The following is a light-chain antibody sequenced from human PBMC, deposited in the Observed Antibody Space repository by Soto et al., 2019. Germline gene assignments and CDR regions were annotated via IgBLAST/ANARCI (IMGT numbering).Light chain of an antibody. Sequence: QSALTQPASVSGSPGQSITISCTGTSSDVGGYDYVSWYQQHPGKAPKLMIYDVSNRPSGVSNRFSGSKSGNTASLTISGLQAEDEADYYCSSYVSGNTVVFGGGTKVTVL. J-gene: IGLJ2*01. CDR2: DVS. CDR1: SSDVGGYDY. CDR3: SSYVSGNTVV. V-gene: IGLV2-14*03.